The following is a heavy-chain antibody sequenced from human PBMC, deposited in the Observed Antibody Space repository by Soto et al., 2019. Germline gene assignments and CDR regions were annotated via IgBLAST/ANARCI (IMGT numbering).Heavy chain of an antibody. J-gene: IGHJ4*02. Sequence: QVQLVESGGGVVQPGRSLRLSCAASGFIFSNYGMHWVRQAPGKGLEWVAILWFDASNKYYADSVKGRFTISRDNSKNTLYLQMNSLRVEDTAVYYCVRGRQPSYYFDSWGQGTLVTVSS. CDR3: VRGRQPSYYFDS. V-gene: IGHV3-33*01. CDR2: LWFDASNK. CDR1: GFIFSNYG.